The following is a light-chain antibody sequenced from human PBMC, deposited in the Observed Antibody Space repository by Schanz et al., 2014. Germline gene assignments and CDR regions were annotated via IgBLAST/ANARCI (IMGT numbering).Light chain of an antibody. J-gene: IGLJ2*01. CDR3: SSYAGTYNLDVV. Sequence: QSALTQPPSASGSPGQSVTISCTGTSSDVGGYNFVSWYQQHPGKAPKLMIYEVSKRPSGVPDRFSGSKSGNTASLTVSGLQAEDEAYYHCSSYAGTYNLDVVFGGGTKLTVL. CDR2: EVS. CDR1: SSDVGGYNF. V-gene: IGLV2-8*01.